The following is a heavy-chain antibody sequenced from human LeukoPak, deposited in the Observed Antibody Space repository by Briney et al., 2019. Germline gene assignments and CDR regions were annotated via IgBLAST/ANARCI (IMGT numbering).Heavy chain of an antibody. CDR1: GGSISSYY. Sequence: SETLSLTCTVSGGSISSYYWSWIRQPAGKGLEWIGRIYTSGSTNYNPSLKSRVTMSVDTSKNQFSLKLSSVTAADTAVYYCARALGYCSGTSCYSVSWFDPWGQGTLVTVSS. D-gene: IGHD2-15*01. J-gene: IGHJ5*02. CDR3: ARALGYCSGTSCYSVSWFDP. CDR2: IYTSGST. V-gene: IGHV4-4*07.